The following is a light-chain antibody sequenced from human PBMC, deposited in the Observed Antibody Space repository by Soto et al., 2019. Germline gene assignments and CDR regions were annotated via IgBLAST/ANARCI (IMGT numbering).Light chain of an antibody. J-gene: IGKJ1*01. V-gene: IGKV1-5*03. CDR3: QQYNSYPWT. CDR2: KAS. CDR1: QSSSSW. Sequence: DIRMTQSPSTLSASVGDRVTITCRASQSSSSWLAWYQQKPGKAPKLLIYKASSLESGVPSRFSGSGSGTEFTLTISSLQPDDFATYYRQQYNSYPWTFGQGTKVEIK.